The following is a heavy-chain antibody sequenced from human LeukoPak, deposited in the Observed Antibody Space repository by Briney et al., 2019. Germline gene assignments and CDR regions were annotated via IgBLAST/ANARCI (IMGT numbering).Heavy chain of an antibody. J-gene: IGHJ4*02. V-gene: IGHV4-4*07. CDR1: GGSISSHY. CDR2: IHTSGIT. Sequence: SETLSLTCTVSGGSISSHYWSWLRQPAGKGLEYIGRIHTSGITNYNPSLKTRVTMSGDTSKNEFYLNLRSVTVADTAVYYCARDLGSKYVYFDYWGQGSLVTVSS. D-gene: IGHD1-26*01. CDR3: ARDLGSKYVYFDY.